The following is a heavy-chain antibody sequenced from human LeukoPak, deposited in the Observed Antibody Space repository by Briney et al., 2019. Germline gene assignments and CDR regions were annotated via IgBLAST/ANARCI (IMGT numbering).Heavy chain of an antibody. CDR3: TTDRSYDSSGYYYYYYYGMDV. Sequence: RGCLRLSCVASGFTLSNAWMSWVRQAHGKGLEWVGPIISKTDGGTTDYAAPVKGRFTISRDDSKNTLYLQINSLKTEDTAVYYCTTDRSYDSSGYYYYYYYGMDVWGQGTTVTVSS. CDR1: GFTLSNAW. CDR2: IISKTDGGTT. J-gene: IGHJ6*02. V-gene: IGHV3-15*01. D-gene: IGHD3-22*01.